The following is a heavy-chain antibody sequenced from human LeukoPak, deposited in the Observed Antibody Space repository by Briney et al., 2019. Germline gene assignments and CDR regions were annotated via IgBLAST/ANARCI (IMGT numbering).Heavy chain of an antibody. CDR1: GFTFSNAW. CDR3: ARKNYGGKNYFDY. Sequence: PGGSLRLSCAASGFTFSNAWMSWVRQAPGKGLEWVALISYDGSNRYYAESVKGRFTISRDNSKNTLYLQMNSLRTEDTAVYYCARKNYGGKNYFDYWGQGTQVTVSS. D-gene: IGHD3-10*01. J-gene: IGHJ4*02. CDR2: ISYDGSNR. V-gene: IGHV3-30-3*01.